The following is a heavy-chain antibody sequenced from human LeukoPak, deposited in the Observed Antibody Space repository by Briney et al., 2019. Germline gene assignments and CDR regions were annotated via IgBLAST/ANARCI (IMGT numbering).Heavy chain of an antibody. Sequence: ASVKVSCKASGYTFTSYGISWVQQAPGQGLEWMGWISAYNGNTNYAQKLQGRVTMTTDTSTSTAYMELRSLRSDDTAVYCCARVVDIVVVPAARVYMDVWGKETTVTVSS. V-gene: IGHV1-18*01. CDR3: ARVVDIVVVPAARVYMDV. CDR1: GYTFTSYG. CDR2: ISAYNGNT. D-gene: IGHD2-2*01. J-gene: IGHJ6*03.